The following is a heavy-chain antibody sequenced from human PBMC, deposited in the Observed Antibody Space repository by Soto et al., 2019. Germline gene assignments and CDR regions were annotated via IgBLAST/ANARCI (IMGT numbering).Heavy chain of an antibody. V-gene: IGHV6-1*01. CDR1: GGSECRNQGT. J-gene: IGHJ5*01. D-gene: IGHD2-8*01. CDR3: ARLIGNSWLDS. Sequence: LQADSRTGAICGGSECRNQGTWDWKRKYPSRGLEWLGRTYYRSKWYNDYAVSVKSRITINPDTSNNQLSLQLNSVTPDDTAVYYCARLIGNSWLDSWGQGTLVTVSS. CDR2: TYYRSKWYN.